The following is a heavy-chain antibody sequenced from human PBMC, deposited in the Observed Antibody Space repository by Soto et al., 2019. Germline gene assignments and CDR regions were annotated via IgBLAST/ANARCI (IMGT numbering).Heavy chain of an antibody. V-gene: IGHV4-59*01. J-gene: IGHJ4*02. Sequence: SETLSLTCSVSGGSMSEYFWSWIRQSPGKGLEWIGYIYYLGSTDYNPSLKSRVTISVDTSKRQLSLRLTSVTAADTAVYYCARDGYDGSGSPYPAYWGPGTRVTV. CDR1: GGSMSEYF. CDR3: ARDGYDGSGSPYPAY. CDR2: IYYLGST. D-gene: IGHD3-10*01.